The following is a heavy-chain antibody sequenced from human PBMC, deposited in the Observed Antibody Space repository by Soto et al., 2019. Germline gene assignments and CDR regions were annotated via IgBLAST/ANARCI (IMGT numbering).Heavy chain of an antibody. CDR2: IIPIFGTA. D-gene: IGHD5-18*01. V-gene: IGHV1-69*13. CDR1: GCTFSSYA. J-gene: IGHJ6*02. CDR3: ATDWVRGYSYGPARLGDYDYYGMDV. Sequence: ASVKVSCKASGCTFSSYAISWVRQAPGQGLEWMGGIIPIFGTANYAQKFQGRVTITADESTRTAYMELSSLRSEDTAVYYCATDWVRGYSYGPARLGDYDYYGMDVWGQGNKGTVPS.